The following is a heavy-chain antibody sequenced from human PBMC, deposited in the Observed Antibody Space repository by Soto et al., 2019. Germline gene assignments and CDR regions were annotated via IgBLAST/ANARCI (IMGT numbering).Heavy chain of an antibody. CDR1: GASVRSSRFY. D-gene: IGHD3-9*01. CDR2: IVSSGAM. CDR3: ARQETASGSHYLRSFGH. J-gene: IGHJ4*02. Sequence: SETLSLTCGVSGASVRSSRFYWGWIRQTPGKGLEWIGSIVSSGAMHPNPSLRSRIDISLDSSQNKLSLDLFSVTAADTSVYYCARQETASGSHYLRSFGHWGQGILVTVSS. V-gene: IGHV4-39*01.